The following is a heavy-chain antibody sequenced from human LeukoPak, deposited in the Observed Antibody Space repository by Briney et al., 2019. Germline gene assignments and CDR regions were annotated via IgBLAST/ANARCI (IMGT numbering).Heavy chain of an antibody. CDR3: ARVTVGSWDWFDP. CDR1: GFTFSSYW. CDR2: INTDGSST. D-gene: IGHD1-26*01. V-gene: IGHV3-74*01. Sequence: PGGSLRLSCAASGFTFSSYWMHWVRQAPGKGLVWVSRINTDGSSTSYADSVKGRFTISRDNAKNTAYLQMNSLRAEDTAVYYCARVTVGSWDWFDPWGQGTLVTVSS. J-gene: IGHJ5*02.